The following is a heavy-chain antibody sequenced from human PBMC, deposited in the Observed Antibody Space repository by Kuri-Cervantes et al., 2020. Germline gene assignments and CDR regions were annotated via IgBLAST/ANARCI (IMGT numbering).Heavy chain of an antibody. CDR3: AREGSSGSYYPN. V-gene: IGHV4-59*12. J-gene: IGHJ4*02. CDR1: GGSISSYY. Sequence: GSLRLSCTVSGGSISSYYWSWIRQPPGKGLEWIEYIYYSGSTNYNPSLKSRVTISVDRSKNQFSLKRSSVTAADTAVYYCAREGSSGSYYPNWGQGTLVTVSS. CDR2: IYYSGST. D-gene: IGHD3-10*01.